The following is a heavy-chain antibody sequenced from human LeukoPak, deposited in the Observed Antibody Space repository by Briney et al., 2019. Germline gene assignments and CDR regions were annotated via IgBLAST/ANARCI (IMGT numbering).Heavy chain of an antibody. CDR3: AREVGYCSGGSCYFGFDY. CDR2: IKQDGSEK. D-gene: IGHD2-15*01. J-gene: IGHJ4*02. Sequence: PGGSLRLSCAASGFTFSSYWMSWVRQAPGKGLEWVANIKQDGSEKYYVDSVKGRFTISRDNAKNSLYLQMNSLRAEDTAVYYRAREVGYCSGGSCYFGFDYWGQGTLVIVSS. CDR1: GFTFSSYW. V-gene: IGHV3-7*03.